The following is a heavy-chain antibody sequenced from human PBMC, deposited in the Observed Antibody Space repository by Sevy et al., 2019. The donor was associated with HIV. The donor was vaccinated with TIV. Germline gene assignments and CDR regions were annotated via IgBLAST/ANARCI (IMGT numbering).Heavy chain of an antibody. CDR2: IKQDGSEK. CDR3: ASSEYSSDFLDAFDI. D-gene: IGHD6-19*01. CDR1: GFTFSSYW. Sequence: GGSLRLSCAASGFTFSSYWMSWVRQAPGKGLEWVANIKQDGSEKYYVDSVKGRFTISRDNAKNSLYLQMNSLRAEDTAVYYCASSEYSSDFLDAFDIWGQGTMVTVSS. J-gene: IGHJ3*02. V-gene: IGHV3-7*01.